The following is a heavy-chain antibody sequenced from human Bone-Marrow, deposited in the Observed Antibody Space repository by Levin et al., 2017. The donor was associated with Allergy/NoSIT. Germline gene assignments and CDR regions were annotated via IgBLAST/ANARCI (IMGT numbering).Heavy chain of an antibody. V-gene: IGHV3-33*01. CDR3: ARDSTTAGIYYYYYGMDV. D-gene: IGHD4-17*01. J-gene: IGHJ6*02. CDR1: GFTFSSYG. Sequence: GGSLRLSCAASGFTFSSYGMHWVRQAPGKGLEWVAVIWYDGSNKYYADSVKGRFTISRDNSKNTLYLQMNSLRAEDTAVYYCARDSTTAGIYYYYYGMDVWGQGTTVTVSS. CDR2: IWYDGSNK.